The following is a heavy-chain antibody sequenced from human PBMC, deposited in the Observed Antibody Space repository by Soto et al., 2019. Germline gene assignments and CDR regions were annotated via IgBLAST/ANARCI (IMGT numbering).Heavy chain of an antibody. CDR1: GYTFTSYA. J-gene: IGHJ4*02. CDR3: ARDMGFGLSDY. V-gene: IGHV1-3*01. CDR2: INAGNGNT. Sequence: QVQLVQSGAEVKKPGASVKVSCKASGYTFTSYAMHWVRQAPGQRLEWMGWINAGNGNTKYSQKFQGRVTITRDTXXXXXXXXXXXXXSXXXAVXYCARDMGFGLSDYWGQGTLVTVSS. D-gene: IGHD3-10*01.